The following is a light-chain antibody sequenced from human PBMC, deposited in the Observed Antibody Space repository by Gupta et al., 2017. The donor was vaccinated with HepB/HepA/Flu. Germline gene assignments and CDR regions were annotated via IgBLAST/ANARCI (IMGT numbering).Light chain of an antibody. Sequence: SYELTQPPSVSVSPGQTASITFSGDKLGDKYACWYQQKPGQSPVLVIDKDSRRPAGSTGRFSGSNSANTATLTISGTEAMDEDYYDWQAGDSSTVVFGGGTKLTVL. V-gene: IGLV3-1*01. CDR2: KDS. CDR3: QAGDSSTVV. CDR1: KLGDKY. J-gene: IGLJ2*01.